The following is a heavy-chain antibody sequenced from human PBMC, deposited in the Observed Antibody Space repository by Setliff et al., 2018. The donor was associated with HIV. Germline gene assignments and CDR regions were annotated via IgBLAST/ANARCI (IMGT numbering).Heavy chain of an antibody. CDR2: ISGGFGFDT. D-gene: IGHD6-19*01. V-gene: IGHV3-23*01. Sequence: PGESLKISCEASGFTFDNYGMTWVRQAPGKGLEWVSGISGGFGFDTDYADSVKGRFTISRDRSKNTLYLQMNSLRVEDTAVYYCAKDAVQGNKRWDWFDHWGQGVLVTVSS. CDR1: GFTFDNYG. J-gene: IGHJ5*02. CDR3: AKDAVQGNKRWDWFDH.